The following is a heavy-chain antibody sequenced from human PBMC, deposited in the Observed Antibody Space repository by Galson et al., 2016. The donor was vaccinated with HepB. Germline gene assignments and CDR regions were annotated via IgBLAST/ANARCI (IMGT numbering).Heavy chain of an antibody. CDR2: ISRSGDST. V-gene: IGHV3-23*01. D-gene: IGHD2-2*01. J-gene: IGHJ6*04. CDR3: VQGSTAPSV. Sequence: SLRLSCAASGFTFRNYGMTWVRQAPGKGLEVVSSISRSGDSTDYADSVKGRFTISRDNSKNTLSLQMNSLTADDTAIYYCVQGSTAPSVWGKVTTVTVSS. CDR1: GFTFRNYG.